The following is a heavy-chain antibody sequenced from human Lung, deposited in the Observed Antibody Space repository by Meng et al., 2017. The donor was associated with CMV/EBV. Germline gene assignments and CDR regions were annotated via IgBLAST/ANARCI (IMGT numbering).Heavy chain of an antibody. CDR1: GFTFSDAW. CDR2: IKSDTDGGTT. CDR3: TTDTSGGYSYDI. Sequence: LXXAASGFTFSDAWMTWVRQPPGKGLEWLGRIKSDTDGGTTDYAAPLKGRFTISRDDSKNTLFLQMNSLKTEDTAMYYCTTDTSGGYSYDIWGQGTLVXVSS. J-gene: IGHJ3*02. D-gene: IGHD3-10*01. V-gene: IGHV3-15*01.